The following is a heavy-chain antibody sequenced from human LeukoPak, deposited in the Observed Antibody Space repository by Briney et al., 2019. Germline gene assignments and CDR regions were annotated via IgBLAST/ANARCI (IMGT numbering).Heavy chain of an antibody. Sequence: ASVKVSCKVSGYTLTELSMHWVRQAPGKGLEWMGGFDPEDGETIYAQKFQGRVTMTEDTSTDTAYMELSSLRSEDTAVYYCATGGYSSGWYYYDYWGQGTLVTVSS. D-gene: IGHD6-19*01. CDR1: GYTLTELS. CDR3: ATGGYSSGWYYYDY. V-gene: IGHV1-24*01. J-gene: IGHJ4*02. CDR2: FDPEDGET.